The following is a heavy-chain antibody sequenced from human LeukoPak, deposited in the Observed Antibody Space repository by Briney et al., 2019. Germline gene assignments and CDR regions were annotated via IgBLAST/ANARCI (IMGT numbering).Heavy chain of an antibody. Sequence: GSLRLSCAASGFTFSSYAMSWVRQPPGKGLEWIGEIYHSGSTNYNPSLKSRVTISVDKSKNQFSLKLSSVTAADTAVYYCARHMSVSYDAFDLWGRGTPVTVSS. D-gene: IGHD3-10*01. V-gene: IGHV4-4*02. CDR3: ARHMSVSYDAFDL. CDR1: GFTFSSYAM. CDR2: IYHSGST. J-gene: IGHJ3*01.